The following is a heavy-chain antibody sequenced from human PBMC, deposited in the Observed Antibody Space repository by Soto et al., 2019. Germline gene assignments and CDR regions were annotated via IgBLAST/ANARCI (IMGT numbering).Heavy chain of an antibody. CDR2: IWYDGSNK. Sequence: SLRLSCASSGFTFSSYGMHWVRQAPGKGLEWVAVIWYDGSNKYYADSVKGRFTISRDNSKNTLYLQMNSLRAEDTAVYYCARGPPIVVVPAAEAGDGMDVWGQGTTVTVSS. V-gene: IGHV3-33*01. CDR1: GFTFSSYG. CDR3: ARGPPIVVVPAAEAGDGMDV. J-gene: IGHJ6*02. D-gene: IGHD2-2*01.